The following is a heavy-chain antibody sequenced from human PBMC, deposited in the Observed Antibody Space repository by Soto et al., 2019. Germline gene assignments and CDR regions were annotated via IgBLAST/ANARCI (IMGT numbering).Heavy chain of an antibody. CDR3: ARHDGRYDFWSGYYPTPDF. Sequence: PGESLKISCKGSGYSFTSYWIGWVRQMPGKGLEWMGIIYPGDSDTRYSPSFQGQVTISADKSISAAYLQWSSLKASDTAMYYCARHDGRYDFWSGYYPTPDFWGQGTRVTVAS. CDR2: IYPGDSDT. V-gene: IGHV5-51*01. D-gene: IGHD3-3*01. CDR1: GYSFTSYW. J-gene: IGHJ4*02.